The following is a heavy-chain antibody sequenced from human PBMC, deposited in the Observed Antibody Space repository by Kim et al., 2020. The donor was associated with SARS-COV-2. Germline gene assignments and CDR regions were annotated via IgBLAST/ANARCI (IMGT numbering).Heavy chain of an antibody. CDR2: IKQDGSEK. CDR1: GFTFSSYW. Sequence: GGSLRLSCAASGFTFSSYWMSWVRQAPGKGLEWVANIKQDGSEKYYVDSVKGRFTISRDNAKNSLYLQMNSLRAEDTAVYYCARDRGGVYAMGYFQHWGQGTLVTVSS. V-gene: IGHV3-7*03. J-gene: IGHJ1*01. D-gene: IGHD2-8*01. CDR3: ARDRGGVYAMGYFQH.